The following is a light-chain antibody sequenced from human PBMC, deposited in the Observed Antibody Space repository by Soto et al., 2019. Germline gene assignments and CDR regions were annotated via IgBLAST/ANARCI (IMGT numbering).Light chain of an antibody. J-gene: IGKJ5*01. V-gene: IGKV3-11*01. CDR3: QQGGNWPVT. CDR2: DAS. Sequence: EIVLTQSPATLSLSPGERATVSCRASQSVSSHLAWYQQKRGQAPRLLIYDASSRASGIPARFSGSGSGTDFTLTISSLEPEDFAVYYCQQGGNWPVTFGQGKRLEIK. CDR1: QSVSSH.